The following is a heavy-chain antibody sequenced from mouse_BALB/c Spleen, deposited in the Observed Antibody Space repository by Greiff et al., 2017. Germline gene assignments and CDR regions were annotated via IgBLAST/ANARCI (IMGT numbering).Heavy chain of an antibody. J-gene: IGHJ2*01. Sequence: EVKVVESGGGLVQPGGSRKLSCAASGFTFSSFGMHWVRQAPEKGLEWVAYISSGSSSIYYADTVKGRFTISRDNPKNTLFLQMTSLRSEDTAMYYCARSPLLRLRDYFDYWGQGTTLTVSS. D-gene: IGHD1-2*01. V-gene: IGHV5-17*02. CDR2: ISSGSSSI. CDR3: ARSPLLRLRDYFDY. CDR1: GFTFSSFG.